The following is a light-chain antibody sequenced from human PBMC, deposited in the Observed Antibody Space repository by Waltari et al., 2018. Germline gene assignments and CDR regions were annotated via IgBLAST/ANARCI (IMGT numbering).Light chain of an antibody. J-gene: IGKJ1*01. V-gene: IGKV2-30*02. CDR1: QSLVHSDRNPY. CDR3: MQSIHWPWT. CDR2: KVS. Sequence: DVVMTQSPLSLPVTLGQPASISCKSSQSLVHSDRNPYLHWFHQRPGQSPRRLIYKVSNRDKGVPDRFSGSGSGTDFTLKISRVEAEDVGVYYCMQSIHWPWTFGQGTKVEIK.